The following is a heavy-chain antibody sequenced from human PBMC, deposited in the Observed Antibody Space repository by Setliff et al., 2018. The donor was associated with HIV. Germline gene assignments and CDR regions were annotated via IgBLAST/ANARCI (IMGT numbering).Heavy chain of an antibody. J-gene: IGHJ4*02. CDR2: IYTSGPT. D-gene: IGHD3-22*01. Sequence: ASETLSLTCTVSGDSISTDYWTWIRQPPGKGLEWIGYIYTSGPTNYNPSLESRVTISVDTSKNQFSLKLSSATAADTAVYYCARSRLHYYDSSGYYPSYFDYWGQGTRVTVSS. V-gene: IGHV4-4*09. CDR1: GDSISTDY. CDR3: ARSRLHYYDSSGYYPSYFDY.